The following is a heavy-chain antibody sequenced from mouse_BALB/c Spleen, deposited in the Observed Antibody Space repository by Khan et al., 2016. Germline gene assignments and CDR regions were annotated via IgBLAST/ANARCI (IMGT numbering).Heavy chain of an antibody. D-gene: IGHD6-1*01. J-gene: IGHJ4*01. CDR3: ARTSTAYSAMDY. CDR1: GYSITSDYA. Sequence: EVQLQESGPGLVKPSQSLSLTCTVTGYSITSDYAWNWFRQFPGNKLEWMGYISYSGSTRYYPSLKSRISITRDTSRNQFFLQLNSVTTEDTATYYCARTSTAYSAMDYWGQGTSVTVSS. CDR2: ISYSGST. V-gene: IGHV3-2*02.